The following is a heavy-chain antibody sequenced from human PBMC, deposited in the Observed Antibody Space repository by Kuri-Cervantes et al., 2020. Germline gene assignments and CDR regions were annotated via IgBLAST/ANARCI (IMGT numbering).Heavy chain of an antibody. V-gene: IGHV4-39*07. J-gene: IGHJ6*03. CDR1: GGSISSGGYY. Sequence: GSLRLSCTVSGGSISSGGYYWSWIRQPPGKGLEWIGEINHSGSTNYNPSLKSRVTISVDTSKNQFSLKLSSVTAADTAVYYCARGLCSSTSCYMDVWGKGTTVTVSS. CDR2: INHSGST. CDR3: ARGLCSSTSCYMDV. D-gene: IGHD2-2*01.